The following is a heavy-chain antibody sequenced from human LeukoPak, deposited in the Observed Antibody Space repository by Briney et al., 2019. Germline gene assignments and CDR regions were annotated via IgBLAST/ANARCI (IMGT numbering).Heavy chain of an antibody. CDR1: GYTFTSYD. CDR2: MNPNSGNT. CDR3: ARGYGTWIQLWLLLVY. D-gene: IGHD5-18*01. J-gene: IGHJ4*02. V-gene: IGHV1-8*01. Sequence: ASVKVPCKASGYTFTSYDINWVRQATGQGLEWMGWMNPNSGNTGYAQKLQGRVTMTRNTSISTAYMELSSLRSEDTAVYYCARGYGTWIQLWLLLVYWGQGTLVTVSS.